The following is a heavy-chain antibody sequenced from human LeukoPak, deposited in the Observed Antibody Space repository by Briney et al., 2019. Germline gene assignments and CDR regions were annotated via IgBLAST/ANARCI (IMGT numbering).Heavy chain of an antibody. V-gene: IGHV1-69*05. CDR3: ASAKGSYFDY. J-gene: IGHJ4*02. D-gene: IGHD3-10*01. Sequence: ASVKVSCKASGYTFTSYDINWVRQATGQGLEWMGGIIPIFGTANYAQKFQGRVTITTDESTSTAYMELSSLRSEDTAVYYCASAKGSYFDYWGQGTLVTVSS. CDR2: IIPIFGTA. CDR1: GYTFTSYD.